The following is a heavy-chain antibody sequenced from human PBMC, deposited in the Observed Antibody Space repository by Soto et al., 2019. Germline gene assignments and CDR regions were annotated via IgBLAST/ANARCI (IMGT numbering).Heavy chain of an antibody. Sequence: GGSLRLSCAASGFTFSNFWMHWVRQAPGKGLVWVSRIKYDGSKTDYADSVEGRFTISRDNARNTLYLQMNSLRAEDTAVYYCARGTGDYVPNWFDPWGQGTLVTVSS. D-gene: IGHD4-17*01. V-gene: IGHV3-74*01. CDR3: ARGTGDYVPNWFDP. J-gene: IGHJ5*02. CDR1: GFTFSNFW. CDR2: IKYDGSKT.